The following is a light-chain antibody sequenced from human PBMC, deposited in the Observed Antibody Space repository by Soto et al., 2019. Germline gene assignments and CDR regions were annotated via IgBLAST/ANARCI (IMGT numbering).Light chain of an antibody. CDR1: QGISNF. CDR3: QRYNSVPRT. V-gene: IGKV1-27*01. Sequence: DIQMTQSPSALSAFVGDRVTITCRASQGISNFLAWYQQKPGKVPKLLIHSASTLHSGVPPRFSGSGSGTDFTLTIISLQPEDVATYYCQRYNSVPRTFGQGTKVEIK. J-gene: IGKJ1*01. CDR2: SAS.